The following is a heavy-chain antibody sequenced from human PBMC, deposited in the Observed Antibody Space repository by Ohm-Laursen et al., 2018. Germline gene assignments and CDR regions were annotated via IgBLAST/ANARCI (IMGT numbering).Heavy chain of an antibody. CDR1: GFPFSGYS. CDR2: ISSSSSSM. CDR3: ARNSELRITMVRGAPSWFDP. D-gene: IGHD3-10*01. V-gene: IGHV3-48*01. J-gene: IGHJ5*02. Sequence: SLRLSCTASGFPFSGYSMSWVRQAPGKGLEWVSYISSSSSSMYYADSVKGRFTISRDNAKNSVYLQMNSLRAEDTAVYYCARNSELRITMVRGAPSWFDPWGQGTLVTVSS.